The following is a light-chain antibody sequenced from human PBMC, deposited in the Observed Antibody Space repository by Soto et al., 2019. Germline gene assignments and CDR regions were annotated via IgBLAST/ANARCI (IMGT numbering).Light chain of an antibody. CDR1: QSVSSY. J-gene: IGKJ1*01. CDR3: HQRSSWPRGT. CDR2: DAS. V-gene: IGKV3-11*01. Sequence: EIVLTQSPATLSLSLGESATLSCRASQSVSSYLAWYQQKPGRGPRLLIYDASNRATGVSARFSGSGYGTDFTLTISSLEPDDFAVYYCHQRSSWPRGTFGQGTKVDIK.